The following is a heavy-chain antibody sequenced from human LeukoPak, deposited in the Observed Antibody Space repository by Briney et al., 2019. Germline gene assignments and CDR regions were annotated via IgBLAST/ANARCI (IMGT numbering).Heavy chain of an antibody. CDR1: GYSISSGYY. J-gene: IGHJ6*03. V-gene: IGHV4-38-2*02. Sequence: PSETLSLTCTVSGYSISSGYYWGWIRQPPGKGLEWIGSVYYSGTTYSNPSLKSRVTISVDTSKNQFSLNLSSVTAADTAVYYCARDLTQYCYYYMDVWGKGTTVTVSS. CDR2: VYYSGTT. D-gene: IGHD3-9*01. CDR3: ARDLTQYCYYYMDV.